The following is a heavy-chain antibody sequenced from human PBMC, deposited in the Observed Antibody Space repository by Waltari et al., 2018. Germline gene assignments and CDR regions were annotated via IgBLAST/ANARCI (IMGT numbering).Heavy chain of an antibody. D-gene: IGHD1-7*01. J-gene: IGHJ4*02. CDR3: AGTGTSAGFDY. CDR2: ISCSGYTI. CDR1: SFTFSSYG. Sequence: EVQLVESGGGLGQPGGSLRLSCAASSFTFSSYGMNWVRQAPGKGLEWVAYISCSGYTIYYADSVKGRFTISRDNARNSVYLQMSSLRAEDTAVYYCAGTGTSAGFDYWGPGTLVTVSP. V-gene: IGHV3-48*03.